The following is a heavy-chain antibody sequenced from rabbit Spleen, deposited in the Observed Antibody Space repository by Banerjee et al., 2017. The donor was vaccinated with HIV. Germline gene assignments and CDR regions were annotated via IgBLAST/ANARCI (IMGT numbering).Heavy chain of an antibody. CDR3: GRDLAGAIGWNFNL. J-gene: IGHJ4*01. Sequence: QEQLEESGGGLVKPEGSLTLTCKASGFSFSDSDVMCWVRQAPGKGLEWIACINTATGKAVYASWAKGRLTISKTSSTTVTLEMTSLTDADTATYFCGRDLAGAIGWNFNLWGPGTLVTVS. V-gene: IGHV1S45*01. CDR2: INTATGKA. CDR1: GFSFSDSDV. D-gene: IGHD4-1*01.